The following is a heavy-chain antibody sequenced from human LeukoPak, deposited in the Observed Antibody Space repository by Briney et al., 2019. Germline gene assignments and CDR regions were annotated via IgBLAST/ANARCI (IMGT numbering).Heavy chain of an antibody. J-gene: IGHJ4*02. CDR3: ARDQGGYSYGLDY. Sequence: SQTLSLTCTVSGGSISSGGYYWSWNRQHPGKGLEWIGYIYYSGSTYYNPSLKSRVTISVDTSKNQFSLKLSSVTAADTAVYYCARDQGGYSYGLDYWGQGTLVTVSS. CDR2: IYYSGST. V-gene: IGHV4-31*03. CDR1: GGSISSGGYY. D-gene: IGHD5-18*01.